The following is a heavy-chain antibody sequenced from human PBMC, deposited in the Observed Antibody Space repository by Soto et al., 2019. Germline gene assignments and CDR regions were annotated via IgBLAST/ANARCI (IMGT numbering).Heavy chain of an antibody. V-gene: IGHV5-10-1*01. D-gene: IGHD5-18*01. CDR3: ARRRKDTAMSFYYYYYGMDV. CDR2: IDPSDSYT. CDR1: GYSFTSYW. J-gene: IGHJ6*02. Sequence: LGESLKISCKGSGYSFTSYWISWVRQMPGKGLEWMGRIDPSDSYTNYSPSFQGHVTISADKSISTAYLQWSSLKASDTAVYYCARRRKDTAMSFYYYYYGMDVWGQGTTVTVSS.